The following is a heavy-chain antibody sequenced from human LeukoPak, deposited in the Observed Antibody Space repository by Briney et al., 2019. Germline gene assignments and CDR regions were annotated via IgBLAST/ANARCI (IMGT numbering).Heavy chain of an antibody. D-gene: IGHD6-13*01. J-gene: IGHJ5*02. CDR1: GGSISSYY. CDR2: IYTSGST. CDR3: ARQSATGTNNWFDP. V-gene: IGHV4-4*09. Sequence: PSETLSLTCTVSGGSISSYYWSWIRQPPGKGLEWIGYIYTSGSTNYNPSLKSRVTISVDTSKNQFSLRLSSVTAADTAVYYCARQSATGTNNWFDPWGQGTLVTVST.